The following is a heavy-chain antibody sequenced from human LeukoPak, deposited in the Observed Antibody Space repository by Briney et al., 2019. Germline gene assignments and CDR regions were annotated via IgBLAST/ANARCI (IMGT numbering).Heavy chain of an antibody. CDR2: MNPNSANT. J-gene: IGHJ4*02. V-gene: IGHV1-8*01. Sequence: GASVKVSCKASGYTFTSYDINWVRQATGQGLEWMGWMNPNSANTGYAQKFQGRVTMTRDTSISTAYMELSSLTSEDTAVYYCARGPSYGSWSYNIYGIDYWGQGTLVTVSS. D-gene: IGHD3-10*01. CDR1: GYTFTSYD. CDR3: ARGPSYGSWSYNIYGIDY.